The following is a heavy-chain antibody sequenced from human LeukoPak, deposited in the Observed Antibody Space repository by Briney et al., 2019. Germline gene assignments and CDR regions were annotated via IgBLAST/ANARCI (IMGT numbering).Heavy chain of an antibody. Sequence: PSETLSLTCGVFGGSFSGYYLSWTRQPPAKGLEWIGEIHPSGRTDCNPSLKSRVTMSVDTSKNQFSLRLSSVTAADTAMYYCARGADFYKGGVDWGQGTLVTVSS. V-gene: IGHV4-34*01. J-gene: IGHJ4*02. D-gene: IGHD3-16*01. CDR2: IHPSGRT. CDR1: GGSFSGYY. CDR3: ARGADFYKGGVD.